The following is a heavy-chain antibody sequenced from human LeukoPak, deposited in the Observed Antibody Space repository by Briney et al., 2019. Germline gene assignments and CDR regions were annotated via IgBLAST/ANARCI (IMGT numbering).Heavy chain of an antibody. Sequence: GASVKVSCKASGYTFTGYYMHWVRQAPGQGLEWMGWINPNSGGTNYAQKFQGRVTMTRDTSISTAYMELSRLRSDDTAVYYCARSRGLAANVVVVAATLDYWGQGTLVTVSS. J-gene: IGHJ4*02. D-gene: IGHD2-15*01. V-gene: IGHV1-2*02. CDR2: INPNSGGT. CDR1: GYTFTGYY. CDR3: ARSRGLAANVVVVAATLDY.